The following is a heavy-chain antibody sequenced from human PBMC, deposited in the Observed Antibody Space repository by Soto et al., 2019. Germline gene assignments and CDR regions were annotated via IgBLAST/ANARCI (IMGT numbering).Heavy chain of an antibody. Sequence: TSETLSLTCTVSGGSVSSGSYYCTWIRQPPGKGLEWIGYIYYSGSTNYNPSLKSRVTISVDTSKNQFSLKLSSVTAADTAVYYCASLSSGWYRRYGMDVWGQGTTVTVSS. V-gene: IGHV4-61*01. CDR2: IYYSGST. J-gene: IGHJ6*02. CDR3: ASLSSGWYRRYGMDV. D-gene: IGHD6-19*01. CDR1: GGSVSSGSYY.